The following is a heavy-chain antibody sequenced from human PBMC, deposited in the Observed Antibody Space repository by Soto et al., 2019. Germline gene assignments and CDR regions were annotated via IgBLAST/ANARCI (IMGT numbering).Heavy chain of an antibody. J-gene: IGHJ3*02. Sequence: PGGSLRPSCAASGFTFSSYAMHWVRQAPGKGLEWVAVISYDGSNKYYADSVKGRFTISRDNSKNTLYLQMNSLRAEDTAVYYCARDTGYCSGGSCYSGAFDIWGQGTMVTVSS. CDR1: GFTFSSYA. D-gene: IGHD2-15*01. CDR3: ARDTGYCSGGSCYSGAFDI. V-gene: IGHV3-30-3*01. CDR2: ISYDGSNK.